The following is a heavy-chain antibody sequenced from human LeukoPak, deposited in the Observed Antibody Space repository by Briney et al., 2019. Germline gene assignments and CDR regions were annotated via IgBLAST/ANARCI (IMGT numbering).Heavy chain of an antibody. CDR1: GFTLSSYG. D-gene: IGHD6-19*01. CDR3: AKDSGYSSGWYRGYYYYGMDV. Sequence: GGSLRLSCAASGFTLSSYGMHWVRQAPGKGLEWVAVISYDGSNKYYADSVKGRFTISRDNSKNTLYLQMNSLRAEDTAVYYCAKDSGYSSGWYRGYYYYGMDVWGQGTTVTVSS. CDR2: ISYDGSNK. V-gene: IGHV3-30*18. J-gene: IGHJ6*02.